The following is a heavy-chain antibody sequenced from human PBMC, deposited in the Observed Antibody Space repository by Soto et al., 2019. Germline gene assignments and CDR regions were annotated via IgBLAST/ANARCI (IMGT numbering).Heavy chain of an antibody. D-gene: IGHD3-10*01. CDR2: IYHSGST. CDR3: ARVGGYGMDV. V-gene: IGHV4-38-2*01. Sequence: DTLSLTCAVSGYSISSGYYWGWIRQPPGKGLEWIGSIYHSGSTYNNPSLKSRVTISVDTSKNQFSLKLSSVTAADTAVYYCARVGGYGMDVWGQGTTVTVSS. J-gene: IGHJ6*02. CDR1: GYSISSGYY.